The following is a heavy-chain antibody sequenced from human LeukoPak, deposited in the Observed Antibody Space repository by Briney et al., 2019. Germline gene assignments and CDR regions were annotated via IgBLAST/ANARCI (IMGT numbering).Heavy chain of an antibody. CDR1: GFTVSSNY. V-gene: IGHV3-66*01. J-gene: IGHJ4*02. Sequence: GALRLSCAASGFTVSSNYMSWVRQAPGKGLEWVSVIYSGGSTYYADSVKGRFTISRDNSKNTLYLQMNSLRAEDTAVYYCAREGHYYDSSDWGQGTLVTVSS. CDR3: AREGHYYDSSD. CDR2: IYSGGST. D-gene: IGHD3-22*01.